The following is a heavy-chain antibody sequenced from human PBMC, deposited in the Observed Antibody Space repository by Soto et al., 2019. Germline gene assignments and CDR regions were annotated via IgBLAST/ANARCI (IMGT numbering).Heavy chain of an antibody. J-gene: IGHJ4*02. CDR2: ISAYNGNT. V-gene: IGHV1-18*01. D-gene: IGHD5-18*01. Sequence: ASVKVSCKASGYAFTSYGISWVRQAPGQGLEWMGWISAYNGNTNYAQKLQGRVTMTTDTSTSTAYMELRSLRSDDTAVYYCARLDTAMSYFDYWGQGTLVTVSS. CDR3: ARLDTAMSYFDY. CDR1: GYAFTSYG.